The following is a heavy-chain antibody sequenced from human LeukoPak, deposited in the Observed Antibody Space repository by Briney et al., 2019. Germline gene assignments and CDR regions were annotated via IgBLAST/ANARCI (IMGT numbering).Heavy chain of an antibody. CDR3: ARELDYVWGSYRIDAFDI. CDR2: INPNSGGT. D-gene: IGHD3-16*02. CDR1: GYTFTGYY. V-gene: IGHV1-2*02. J-gene: IGHJ3*02. Sequence: ASVKVSCKASGYTFTGYYMHWVRRAPGQGLEWMGWINPNSGGTNYAQKFQGRVTMTRDTSISTAYMELSRLRSDDTAVYYCARELDYVWGSYRIDAFDIWGQGTMVTVSS.